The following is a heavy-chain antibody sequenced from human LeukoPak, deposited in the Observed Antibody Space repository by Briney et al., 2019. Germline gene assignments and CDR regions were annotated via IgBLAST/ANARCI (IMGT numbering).Heavy chain of an antibody. CDR3: ARAPITSPFYFDY. Sequence: PGGSLRLSCTASGFAFDEHGMSWVRQVPGKGLEWVSGINLSGGSTGYADPLRGRFTISRDNAKNSLYLQMDSLRAEDTALYYCARAPITSPFYFDYWGQGTLVTVSS. J-gene: IGHJ4*02. CDR1: GFAFDEHG. V-gene: IGHV3-20*04. D-gene: IGHD2-2*01. CDR2: INLSGGST.